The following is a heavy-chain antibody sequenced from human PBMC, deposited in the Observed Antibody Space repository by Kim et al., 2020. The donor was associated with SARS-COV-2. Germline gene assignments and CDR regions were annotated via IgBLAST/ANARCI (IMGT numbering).Heavy chain of an antibody. D-gene: IGHD3-10*01. Sequence: GGSLRLSCAASGFTFSSYGMHWVRQAPGKGLEWVSVICYDGSNKYYADSVKGRSTISRDNSKNTLYLQMNSLRAEDTAVYYCARDGRLLWFGEILGYMDVWEKGPRSASP. J-gene: IGHJ6*03. CDR2: ICYDGSNK. CDR3: ARDGRLLWFGEILGYMDV. CDR1: GFTFSSYG. V-gene: IGHV3-33*01.